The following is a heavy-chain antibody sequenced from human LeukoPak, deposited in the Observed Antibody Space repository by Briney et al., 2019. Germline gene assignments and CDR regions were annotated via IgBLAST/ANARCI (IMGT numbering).Heavy chain of an antibody. V-gene: IGHV3-7*01. CDR1: GFSFSNYW. CDR3: ARDLNYYATDY. CDR2: IGQDGTGN. D-gene: IGHD1-7*01. J-gene: IGHJ4*02. Sequence: PGGSLRLSCAASGFSFSNYWMTWVRQAPGKGLEWVANIGQDGTGNHYVDSVKGRFTISRDNAKNSLYLQMNSLRADDTAVYYCARDLNYYATDYWGQGTLVTVS.